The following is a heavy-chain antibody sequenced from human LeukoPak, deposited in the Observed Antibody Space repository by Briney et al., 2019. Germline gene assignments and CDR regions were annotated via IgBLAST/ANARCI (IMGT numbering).Heavy chain of an antibody. CDR3: ARGPAYDFWSGYPKYYYGMDV. J-gene: IGHJ6*02. CDR1: GGSFSGYY. D-gene: IGHD3-3*01. Sequence: SETLSLTCAVYGGSFSGYYWSRIRQPPGKGLEWIGEINHSGSTNYNPSLKSRVTISVDTSKNQFSLKLSSVTAADTAVYYCARGPAYDFWSGYPKYYYGMDVWGQGTTVTVSS. V-gene: IGHV4-34*01. CDR2: INHSGST.